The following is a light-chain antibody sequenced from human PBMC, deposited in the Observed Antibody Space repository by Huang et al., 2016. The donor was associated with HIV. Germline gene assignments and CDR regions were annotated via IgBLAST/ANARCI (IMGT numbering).Light chain of an antibody. CDR3: QQYNIWPSVT. CDR2: GLS. J-gene: IGKJ1*01. CDR1: QTISSN. V-gene: IGKV3-15*01. Sequence: EIVMTQSPATLSVSPGDRATLSCRASQTISSNLAWYQQKPGQAPRLLIYGLSTRAAHIPTRFSGRGSGTDFTLTISSLQSEDSAVYYCQQYNIWPSVTFGQGTKVEVK.